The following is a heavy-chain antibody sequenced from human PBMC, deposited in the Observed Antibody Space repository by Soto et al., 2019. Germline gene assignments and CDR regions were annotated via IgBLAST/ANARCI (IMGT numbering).Heavy chain of an antibody. CDR3: ARDQAGGSYYYGMDV. Sequence: QVQLLESGPGLVKPSETLSLTCTVSDDSITSYYWSWIRQSAEKGLEWIGRIYTSGSANYNPSLKSRVTMSVDTSKNQFSLKLSSVTAADTAVYYCARDQAGGSYYYGMDVWGQGTTVTVSS. CDR2: IYTSGSA. V-gene: IGHV4-4*07. CDR1: DDSITSYY. J-gene: IGHJ6*02. D-gene: IGHD1-26*01.